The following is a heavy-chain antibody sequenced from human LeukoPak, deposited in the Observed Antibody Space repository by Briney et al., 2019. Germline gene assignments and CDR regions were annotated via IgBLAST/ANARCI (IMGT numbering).Heavy chain of an antibody. D-gene: IGHD6-13*01. CDR3: AKQTYSGSGSGYFDY. Sequence: GGSLRLSCGASGFTFSSYAMSWVRQAPGKGLASLSAISGSGGSTYYADSVKGRFTISRDNSKNTLYLQMNSLRAEDTAVYYCAKQTYSGSGSGYFDYWAREPWSPSPQ. J-gene: IGHJ4*02. CDR2: ISGSGGST. V-gene: IGHV3-23*01. CDR1: GFTFSSYA.